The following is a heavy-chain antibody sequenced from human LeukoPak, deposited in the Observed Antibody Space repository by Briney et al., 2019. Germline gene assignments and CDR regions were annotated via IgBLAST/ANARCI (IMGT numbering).Heavy chain of an antibody. Sequence: SETLSLTCTVSGGSISSSAYYWGWIRQPPGKGLEWIGSVYYSGSTYYNPSLKSRVTISIDTSKNQFSLKLRSVTAADTAVYYCARTYYYGSGSSNFDYWGQGSLVTVS. CDR2: VYYSGST. CDR1: GGSISSSAYY. V-gene: IGHV4-39*01. J-gene: IGHJ4*02. D-gene: IGHD3-10*01. CDR3: ARTYYYGSGSSNFDY.